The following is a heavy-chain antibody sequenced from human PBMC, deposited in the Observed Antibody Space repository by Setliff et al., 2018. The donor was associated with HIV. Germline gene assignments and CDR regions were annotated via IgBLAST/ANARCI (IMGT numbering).Heavy chain of an antibody. D-gene: IGHD6-19*01. CDR1: GFTFNSYA. CDR2: ISYDGSNK. CDR3: AGDGVTGVAVAGTNLF. V-gene: IGHV3-30*04. Sequence: LRLSCAASGFTFNSYAMHWVRQAPGKGLDWVAVISYDGSNKYYADSVKGRFTISRDNSRNTLYLQMNSLRAEDTAVYYCAGDGVTGVAVAGTNLFWGLGTLVTVSS. J-gene: IGHJ1*01.